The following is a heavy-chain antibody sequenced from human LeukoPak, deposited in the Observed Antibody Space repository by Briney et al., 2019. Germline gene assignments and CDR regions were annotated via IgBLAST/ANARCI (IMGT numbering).Heavy chain of an antibody. J-gene: IGHJ5*02. Sequence: ASVKVSCKASGYTFTNYGITWLRQAPGQGLEWMGWIHRSSGGTKYAQKFQGRVTMTRDTSMRTDYMELRRLTSDDTAVYWCARERESSGPSSLDPWGQGTLVTVSS. V-gene: IGHV1-2*02. D-gene: IGHD3-22*01. CDR3: ARERESSGPSSLDP. CDR1: GYTFTNYG. CDR2: IHRSSGGT.